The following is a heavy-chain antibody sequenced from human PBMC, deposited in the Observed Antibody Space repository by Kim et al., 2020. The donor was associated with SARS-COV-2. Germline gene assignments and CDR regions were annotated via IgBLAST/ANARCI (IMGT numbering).Heavy chain of an antibody. Sequence: SETLSLTCTVSGVSISGYYWSWIRQPPGRGLEWIGEISHTGSVKSSPSSKTRVTISVDTSKNQVSQKVTYVIAADTTAFYCVRDSRGSLETRADYYY. CDR1: GVSISGYY. J-gene: IGHJ6*01. CDR2: ISHTGSV. V-gene: IGHV4-59*13. CDR3: VRDSRGSLETRADYYY. D-gene: IGHD6-13*01.